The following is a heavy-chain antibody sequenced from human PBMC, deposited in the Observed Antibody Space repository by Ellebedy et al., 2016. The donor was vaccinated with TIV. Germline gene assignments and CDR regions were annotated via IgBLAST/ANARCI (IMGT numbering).Heavy chain of an antibody. CDR2: ISYDGSHN. Sequence: GESLKISCAASGFSFSSYAMHWVRQAPGKGLEWVAAISYDGSHNYYADSVKGRFTSSRDNSKNTLYLQMSSLRAEDTAVYYCAKAGYDILTGYQFDYWGQGTLVTVSS. D-gene: IGHD3-9*01. CDR1: GFSFSSYA. V-gene: IGHV3-30*15. CDR3: AKAGYDILTGYQFDY. J-gene: IGHJ4*02.